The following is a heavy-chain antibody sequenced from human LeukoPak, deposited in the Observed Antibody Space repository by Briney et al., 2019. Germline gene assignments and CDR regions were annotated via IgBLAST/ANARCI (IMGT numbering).Heavy chain of an antibody. D-gene: IGHD2-2*01. Sequence: PGGSLRLSCAASGFTFSDYYMSWIRQAPGKGLEWVSYISSSGSTIYYADSVKGRFTISRDNAKNSLYLQMNSLRAEDTAVYYCARVSRVPAAYYYYYYMDVWGKGTTVTVSS. CDR3: ARVSRVPAAYYYYYYMDV. V-gene: IGHV3-11*04. CDR1: GFTFSDYY. J-gene: IGHJ6*03. CDR2: ISSSGSTI.